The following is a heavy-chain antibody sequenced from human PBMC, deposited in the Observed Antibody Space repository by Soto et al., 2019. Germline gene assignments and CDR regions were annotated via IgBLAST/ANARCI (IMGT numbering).Heavy chain of an antibody. CDR1: GYTFTSYA. V-gene: IGHV1-3*01. Sequence: QVQLVQTGAEVKKPGASVKVSCKASGYTFTSYAMHWVRQAPGQRLEWMGWINAGNGNTKYSQKFQGRVTITRDTSASTAYMELSSLRSEYTAVYYCARDWCSSTSCYRGGSDYYGIDVWGQGTTVTVSS. CDR3: ARDWCSSTSCYRGGSDYYGIDV. CDR2: INAGNGNT. D-gene: IGHD2-2*01. J-gene: IGHJ6*02.